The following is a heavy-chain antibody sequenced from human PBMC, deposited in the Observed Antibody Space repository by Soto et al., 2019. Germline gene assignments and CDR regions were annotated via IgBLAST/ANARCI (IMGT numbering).Heavy chain of an antibody. CDR1: GYTFTGYY. CDR2: IIPIFGTA. Sequence: ASVKVSCKASGYTFTGYYMHWVRQAPGQGLEWMGGIIPIFGTANYAQKFQGRVTITADESTSTAYMELSSLRSEDTAVYYCARVVVIPPGAFDIWGQGTMVTVSS. J-gene: IGHJ3*02. V-gene: IGHV1-69*13. D-gene: IGHD3-22*01. CDR3: ARVVVIPPGAFDI.